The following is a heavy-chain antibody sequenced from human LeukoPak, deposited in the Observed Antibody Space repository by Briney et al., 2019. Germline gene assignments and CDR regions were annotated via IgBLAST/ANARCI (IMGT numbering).Heavy chain of an antibody. CDR3: ARGKQDFDY. J-gene: IGHJ4*02. Sequence: GGSLRLSCAASGFTFDNYGMHWVRQAPGKGLEWVAFVRYDETNKYYADSVKGRFTISRDNSKNTLYLQMNSLRAEDTAVYYCARGKQDFDYWGQGTLVTVSS. CDR1: GFTFDNYG. D-gene: IGHD3-10*01. V-gene: IGHV3-30*02. CDR2: VRYDETNK.